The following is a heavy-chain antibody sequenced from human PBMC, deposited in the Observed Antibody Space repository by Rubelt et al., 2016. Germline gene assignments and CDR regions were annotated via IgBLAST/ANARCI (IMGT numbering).Heavy chain of an antibody. J-gene: IGHJ3*02. CDR3: ARRDGYNWDDAFDI. V-gene: IGHV1-18*01. CDR2: ISAYNGNT. D-gene: IGHD5-24*01. Sequence: QVQLVQSGAEVKKPGSSVKVSCKASGGTFSSYAISWVRQAPGQGLEWMGRISAYNGNTNYAQKLQGRVTMTTDTSTSTAYMELRSLRSDDTAVYYCARRDGYNWDDAFDIWGQGTMVTVSS. CDR1: GGTFSSYA.